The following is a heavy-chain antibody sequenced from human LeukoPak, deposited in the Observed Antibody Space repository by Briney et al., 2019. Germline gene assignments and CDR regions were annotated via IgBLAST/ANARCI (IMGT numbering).Heavy chain of an antibody. CDR3: ATPRGGTYYDILGPNLG. J-gene: IGHJ4*02. CDR2: ISSSGSYI. V-gene: IGHV3-21*01. CDR1: GFTFSSYS. Sequence: PGGSLRLSCAASGFTFSSYSMNWVRQAPGKGPEWVSSISSSGSYIYYADSVRGRFTISRDNAKNSVHLQMNSLGAEDTAVYYCATPRGGTYYDILGPNLGWGQGTLVTVSS. D-gene: IGHD3-9*01.